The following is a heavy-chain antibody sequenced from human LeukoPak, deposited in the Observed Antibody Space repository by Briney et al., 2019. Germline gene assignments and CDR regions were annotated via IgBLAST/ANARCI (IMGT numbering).Heavy chain of an antibody. J-gene: IGHJ4*02. D-gene: IGHD5-24*01. Sequence: SETLSLTCAVYGGSFSGYYWSWIRQPPGKGLEWIGEINHSGSTNYNPSLKSRVTISVDTSKNQFSLKLSSVTAADTAVYYCARVRVGDDYGDYWGQGTLVTVSS. CDR3: ARVRVGDDYGDY. CDR2: INHSGST. V-gene: IGHV4-34*01. CDR1: GGSFSGYY.